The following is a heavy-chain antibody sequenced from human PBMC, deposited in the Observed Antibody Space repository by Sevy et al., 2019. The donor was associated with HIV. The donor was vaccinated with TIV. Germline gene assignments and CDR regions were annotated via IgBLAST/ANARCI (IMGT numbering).Heavy chain of an antibody. CDR1: RFTFNTYW. D-gene: IGHD1-26*01. CDR2: IKEDGSAK. J-gene: IGHJ4*02. Sequence: GGSLRLSCAASRFTFNTYWMSWVRQAPGKGLEWVGNIKEDGSAKYYANSVKGRFTISRDNAKNSLYLQMNSLRVEDTAGYYCARDSPGYGGYNYWGQGTLVTVSS. CDR3: ARDSPGYGGYNY. V-gene: IGHV3-7*01.